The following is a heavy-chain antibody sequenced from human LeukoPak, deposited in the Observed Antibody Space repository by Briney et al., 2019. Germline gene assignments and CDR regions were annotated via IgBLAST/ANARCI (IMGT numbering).Heavy chain of an antibody. J-gene: IGHJ4*02. CDR1: GGSISSGSYY. D-gene: IGHD6-19*01. CDR3: ASTGSGYSSGWYDY. CDR2: IYTSGST. Sequence: SETLSLTCTVSGGSISSGSYYWSWIRQPAGKGLEWIGRIYTSGSTNYNPSLKSRVAISVDTSKNQFSLKLSSVTAADTAVYYCASTGSGYSSGWYDYWGQGTLVTVSS. V-gene: IGHV4-61*02.